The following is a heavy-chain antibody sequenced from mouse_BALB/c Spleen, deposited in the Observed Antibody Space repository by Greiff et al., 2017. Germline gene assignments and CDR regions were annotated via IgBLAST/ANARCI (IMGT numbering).Heavy chain of an antibody. CDR2: INPSSGYT. V-gene: IGHV1-4*01. D-gene: IGHD2-1*01. CDR3: ASYGNYIFMDY. J-gene: IGHJ4*01. CDR1: GYTFTSYT. Sequence: QVQLKQSGAELARPGASVKMSCKASGYTFTSYTMHWVKQRPGQGLEWIGYINPSSGYTNYNQKFKDKATLTADKSSSTAYMQLSSLTSEDSAVYYCASYGNYIFMDYWGQGTSVTVSS.